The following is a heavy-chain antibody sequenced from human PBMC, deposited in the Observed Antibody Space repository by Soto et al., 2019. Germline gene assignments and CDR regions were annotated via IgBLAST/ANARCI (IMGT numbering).Heavy chain of an antibody. Sequence: EVRLVESGGGLVKPGGSLRVSCAASGFNFNTFSMNWVRQAPGKGLQWVSFISASGGYKYYADSVRGRFTISRDNAKKSVYLEMSSLTADASAVYFCAGKRSALPGARDAMDVWGQGTTVTVSS. V-gene: IGHV3-21*02. D-gene: IGHD1-26*01. CDR1: GFNFNTFS. J-gene: IGHJ6*02. CDR2: ISASGGYK. CDR3: AGKRSALPGARDAMDV.